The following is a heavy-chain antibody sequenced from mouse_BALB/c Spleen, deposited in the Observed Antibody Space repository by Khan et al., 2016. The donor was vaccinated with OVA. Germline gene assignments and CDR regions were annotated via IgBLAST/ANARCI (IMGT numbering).Heavy chain of an antibody. CDR3: ARGNYYGYYVDY. D-gene: IGHD1-1*01. CDR2: IPYSGVT. V-gene: IGHV3-2*02. J-gene: IGHJ2*01. Sequence: VQLVESGPGLVKPSQSLSLTCTVTGYSITSGYACNWIRQFPGNKLECMGYIPYSGVTSYTPSLKSRISITPDTSYNQSFLQLNSVTTEDTATYYCARGNYYGYYVDYWGQGTTLTGSS. CDR1: GYSITSGYA.